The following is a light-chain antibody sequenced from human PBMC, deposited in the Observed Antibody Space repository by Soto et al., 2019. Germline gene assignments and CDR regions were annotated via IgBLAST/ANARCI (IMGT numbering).Light chain of an antibody. CDR3: SSYTSSSTYV. J-gene: IGLJ1*01. CDR1: SSDVGGYNY. Sequence: QSALTQAASVSGSPGQSIPISCTGTSSDVGGYNYVSWYQQHPGKAPKLMIYDVSNRPSGVSNRFSGSKSGNTASLTISGLQAEDEADYYCSSYTSSSTYVFGTGTKVTVL. CDR2: DVS. V-gene: IGLV2-14*01.